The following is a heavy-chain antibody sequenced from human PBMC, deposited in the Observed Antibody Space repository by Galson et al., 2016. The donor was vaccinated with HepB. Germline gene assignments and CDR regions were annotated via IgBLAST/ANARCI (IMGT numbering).Heavy chain of an antibody. Sequence: RLSCAVSGFSFSGYSMSWVRQSPGKGLEWVSSISSSSTYIYYADSVKGRFTISRDNAKNSLYLQMNSLRAEDTAVYYCARDLFRCDYWGQGTLVTVSS. J-gene: IGHJ4*02. CDR1: GFSFSGYS. CDR3: ARDLFRCDY. D-gene: IGHD3-10*01. CDR2: ISSSSTYI. V-gene: IGHV3-21*01.